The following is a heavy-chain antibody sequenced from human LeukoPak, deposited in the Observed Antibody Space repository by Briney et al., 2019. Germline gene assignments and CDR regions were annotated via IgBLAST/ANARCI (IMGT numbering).Heavy chain of an antibody. CDR1: GGSFSGDY. J-gene: IGHJ4*02. CDR2: IDRRGST. D-gene: IGHD3-9*01. V-gene: IGHV4-34*01. CDR3: ARGGLRYFDWLLFVGFGDLTDFDY. Sequence: SETLSLTCAVYGGSFSGDYWSWIRQPPGKGLESIGNIDRRGSTKSNPSLKSRVTISFDTSKNQFSLKLSSVTAADTAVYYCARGGLRYFDWLLFVGFGDLTDFDYWGQGTLVTVSS.